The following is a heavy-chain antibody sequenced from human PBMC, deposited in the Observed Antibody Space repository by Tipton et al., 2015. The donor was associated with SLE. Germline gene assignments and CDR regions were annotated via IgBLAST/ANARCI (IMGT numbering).Heavy chain of an antibody. V-gene: IGHV3-48*01. Sequence: SLRLSCAASGFTFSSYSMNWVRQAPGKGLEWVSYISSSSSTIYYADSVKGRFTISRDNAKNSLYLQMNSLRAEDTAVYYCAKGSQSFTMVRGVKRYDWYFDLWGRGTLVTVSS. CDR3: AKGSQSFTMVRGVKRYDWYFDL. J-gene: IGHJ2*01. CDR1: GFTFSSYS. D-gene: IGHD3-10*01. CDR2: ISSSSSTI.